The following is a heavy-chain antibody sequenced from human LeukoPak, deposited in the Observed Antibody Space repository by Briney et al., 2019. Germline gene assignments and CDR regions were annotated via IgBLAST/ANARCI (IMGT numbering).Heavy chain of an antibody. V-gene: IGHV4-59*01. D-gene: IGHD3-22*01. J-gene: IGHJ4*02. Sequence: SETLSLTCTASGCSISSDYWNWIRQPPGKGLEWIGDIYYSGSTNYNPSLKSLVTISVDTSKNQFSLKLSPLTAADPAVYYCESGRGYYYDTPFDYWGQGTLVTVYS. CDR2: IYYSGST. CDR1: GCSISSDY. CDR3: ESGRGYYYDTPFDY.